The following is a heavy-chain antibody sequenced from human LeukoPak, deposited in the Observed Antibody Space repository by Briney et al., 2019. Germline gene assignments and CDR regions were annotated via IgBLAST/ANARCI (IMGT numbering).Heavy chain of an antibody. CDR3: ARVSTIRGLDY. D-gene: IGHD3-3*01. J-gene: IGHJ4*02. Sequence: GASVKVSCKASGYTFTGYYMHWVQQAPGQGLEWMGWINPNSGGTNYAQKFQSRVTMTRDTSISTAYMELSRLRSDDTAVYYCARVSTIRGLDYWGQGTLVTVSS. CDR1: GYTFTGYY. CDR2: INPNSGGT. V-gene: IGHV1-2*02.